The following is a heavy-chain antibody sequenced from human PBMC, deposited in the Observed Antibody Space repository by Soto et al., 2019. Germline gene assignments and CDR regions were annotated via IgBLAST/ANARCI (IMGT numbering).Heavy chain of an antibody. Sequence: QVQLVESGGGVVQPGRSLRLSCAASGFTFSNYGMHWVRQAPGKGLEWLAVISNDRSNENYADSVKGRFTISRDNSKNMVYLQTNSLRAEDRAVYYCARYSSTTNYYYGMDVWGQGTTVTVSS. J-gene: IGHJ6*02. CDR3: ARYSSTTNYYYGMDV. CDR1: GFTFSNYG. CDR2: ISNDRSNE. V-gene: IGHV3-30*03. D-gene: IGHD6-13*01.